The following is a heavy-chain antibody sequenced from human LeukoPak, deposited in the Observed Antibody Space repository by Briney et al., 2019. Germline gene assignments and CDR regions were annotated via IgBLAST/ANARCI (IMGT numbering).Heavy chain of an antibody. Sequence: PGGSLRLSCAASGFTFSSYEMNWVRQAPGKGLEWVSYINSGGNIIYDADSVKGRFTISRDNAKNSLYLQMNNLRVEDTAVYYCARVARVGTAIPVPDYWGQGTLVTVSS. CDR2: INSGGNII. CDR1: GFTFSSYE. CDR3: ARVARVGTAIPVPDY. D-gene: IGHD2-21*02. J-gene: IGHJ4*02. V-gene: IGHV3-48*03.